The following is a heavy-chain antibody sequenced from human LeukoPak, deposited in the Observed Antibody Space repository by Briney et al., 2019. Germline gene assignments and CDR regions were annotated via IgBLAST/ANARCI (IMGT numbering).Heavy chain of an antibody. D-gene: IGHD3-10*01. CDR1: GFTFSTYA. Sequence: GWSLRLSCAASGFTFSTYAMRWVRQAPGKGLEWVSSISGSDGSTYYADSVKGRFTISRDNSKNTLYLQMNSLRAEDTAVYYCAKGESHPKYYFDYWGQGTLVTVSS. V-gene: IGHV3-23*01. CDR3: AKGESHPKYYFDY. CDR2: ISGSDGST. J-gene: IGHJ4*02.